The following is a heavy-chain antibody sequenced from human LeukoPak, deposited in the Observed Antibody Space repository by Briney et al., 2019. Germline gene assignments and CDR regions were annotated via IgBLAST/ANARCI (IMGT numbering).Heavy chain of an antibody. V-gene: IGHV3-11*01. J-gene: IGHJ3*02. Sequence: GGSLRLSCAASGFTFSYYYMSWIRQAPGQGLEWVSYISSSGSTIYYADSVKWRFTISRDNAKNSLYLQMNSLRAEDTAVYYCARVSYRWGYDAFDIWGQGTMVTVSS. CDR3: ARVSYRWGYDAFDI. CDR2: ISSSGSTI. D-gene: IGHD1-26*01. CDR1: GFTFSYYY.